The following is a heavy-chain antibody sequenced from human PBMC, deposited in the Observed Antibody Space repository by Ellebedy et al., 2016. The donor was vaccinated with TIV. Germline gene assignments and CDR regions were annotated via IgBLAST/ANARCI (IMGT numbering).Heavy chain of an antibody. V-gene: IGHV4-4*02. CDR1: GGSISSSNW. J-gene: IGHJ4*02. CDR2: IYHSGST. Sequence: SETLSLTCAVSGGSISSSNWWSWVRQPPGKGLEWIGEIYHSGSTNYNPSLKSRVTISVDKSKNQFSLKLSYVTAADTAVYYCASYYDNSGYYYHAVGYWGQGTLVTVSS. D-gene: IGHD3-22*01. CDR3: ASYYDNSGYYYHAVGY.